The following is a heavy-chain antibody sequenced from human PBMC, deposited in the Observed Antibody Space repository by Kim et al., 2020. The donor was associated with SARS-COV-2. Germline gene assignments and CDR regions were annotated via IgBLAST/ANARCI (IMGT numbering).Heavy chain of an antibody. CDR2: IYSGGST. CDR3: ARSGGFSYYAMDG. Sequence: GGSLRLSCVASGFTISRNYINWVRQAPGEGLEWVSVIYSGGSTIYADSVKGRFTVSRDISKSTVFLQMNSLRADDTAVYYCARSGGFSYYAMDGWGQGTT. CDR1: GFTISRNY. V-gene: IGHV3-53*01. J-gene: IGHJ6*02. D-gene: IGHD5-12*01.